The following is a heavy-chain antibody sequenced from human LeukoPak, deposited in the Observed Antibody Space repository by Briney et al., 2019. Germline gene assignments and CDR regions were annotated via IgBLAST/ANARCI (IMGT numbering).Heavy chain of an antibody. V-gene: IGHV1-2*02. D-gene: IGHD6-6*01. CDR2: INPNSGGT. CDR1: GYTFTGYY. CDR3: ARGIRDSSSSELDY. J-gene: IGHJ4*02. Sequence: ASVKVSCKASGYTFTGYYMHWVRQAPGQGLEWMGWINPNSGGTNYAQRFQGRVTKTRDTSISTAYMELSRLRSDDTAVYYCARGIRDSSSSELDYWGQGTLVTVSS.